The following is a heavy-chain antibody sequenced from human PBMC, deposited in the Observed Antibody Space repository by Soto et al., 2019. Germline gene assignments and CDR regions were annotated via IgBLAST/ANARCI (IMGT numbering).Heavy chain of an antibody. CDR1: GFTFSSYG. V-gene: IGHV3-33*01. CDR3: ARTAVAGQTLDY. Sequence: GGSLRLSCAASGFTFSSYGMHWVRQAPGKGLEWVAVIWYDGSNKYYADSVKGRFTISRDNSKNTLYLQMNSLRAEDTAVYYCARTAVAGQTLDYWGQGTLVTVSS. CDR2: IWYDGSNK. J-gene: IGHJ4*02.